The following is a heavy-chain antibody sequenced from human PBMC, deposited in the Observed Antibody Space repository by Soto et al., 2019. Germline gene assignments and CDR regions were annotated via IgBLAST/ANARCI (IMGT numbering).Heavy chain of an antibody. V-gene: IGHV4-4*07. CDR2: IYTSGST. J-gene: IGHJ5*02. CDR1: GGSISSYY. D-gene: IGHD3-10*01. CDR3: ARARLTFGELPEYWFDP. Sequence: QVQLQESGPGLVKPSETLSLTCTVSGGSISSYYWSWIRQPAGKGLEWIGRIYTSGSTNYNPSLKSRVTMSVDTSKNQFSLKLSSVTAADTAVYYCARARLTFGELPEYWFDPWGQGTLVTVSS.